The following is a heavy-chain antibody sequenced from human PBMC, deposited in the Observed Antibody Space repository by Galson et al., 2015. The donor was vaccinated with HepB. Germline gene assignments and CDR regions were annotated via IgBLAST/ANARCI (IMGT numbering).Heavy chain of an antibody. CDR2: ISYDGSNK. V-gene: IGHV3-30*18. CDR1: GFTFSSYG. Sequence: SLRLSCAASGFTFSSYGMHWVRQAPGKGLEWVAVISYDGSNKYYADSVKGRFTISRDNSKNTLYLQMNSLRAEDTAVYYCAKEVRIVGATGGILEDYWGQGTLVTVSS. CDR3: AKEVRIVGATGGILEDY. J-gene: IGHJ4*02. D-gene: IGHD1-26*01.